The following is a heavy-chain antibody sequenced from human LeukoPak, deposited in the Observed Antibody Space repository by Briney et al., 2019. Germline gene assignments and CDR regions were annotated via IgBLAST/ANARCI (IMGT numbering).Heavy chain of an antibody. CDR2: INSDGGST. CDR3: ARDLGTGMATADY. J-gene: IGHJ4*02. Sequence: GGSLRLSCEASGFTFSNYWMHWVRQAPGKELAWVSRINSDGGSTTYADSVKGRFTISRDNAKNTLYLQMNSLRAEDTAVYYCARDLGTGMATADYWGQGTLVTVSS. V-gene: IGHV3-74*01. D-gene: IGHD5-18*01. CDR1: GFTFSNYW.